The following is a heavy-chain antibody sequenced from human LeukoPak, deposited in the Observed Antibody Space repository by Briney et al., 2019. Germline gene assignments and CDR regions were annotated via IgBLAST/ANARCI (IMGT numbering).Heavy chain of an antibody. V-gene: IGHV3-48*01. CDR2: ISSGSSTI. Sequence: GGSLRLSCAASGFTFSTYSMNWVRQAPGKGLEWVSYISSGSSTIYYADSVKGRFTISRDNAKNSLYLQMNSLRAEDTAVYYCARNKEPSITARPVDYGGQGTLVTVSA. D-gene: IGHD6-6*01. CDR1: GFTFSTYS. J-gene: IGHJ4*02. CDR3: ARNKEPSITARPVDY.